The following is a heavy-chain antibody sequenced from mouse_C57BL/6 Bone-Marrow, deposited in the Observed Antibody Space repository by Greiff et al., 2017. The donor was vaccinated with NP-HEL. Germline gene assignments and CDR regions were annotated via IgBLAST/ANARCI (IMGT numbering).Heavy chain of an antibody. V-gene: IGHV1-62-2*01. Sequence: VKLVESGAELVKPGASVKLSCKASGYTFTEYTIHWVKQRSGQGLEWIGWFYPGSGSIKYNEKFKDKATLTADKSSSTVYMELSRLTSEDSAVYFCARHEDRDYDGVVIDYWGQGTTLTVSS. CDR2: FYPGSGSI. CDR3: ARHEDRDYDGVVIDY. D-gene: IGHD2-4*01. CDR1: GYTFTEYT. J-gene: IGHJ2*01.